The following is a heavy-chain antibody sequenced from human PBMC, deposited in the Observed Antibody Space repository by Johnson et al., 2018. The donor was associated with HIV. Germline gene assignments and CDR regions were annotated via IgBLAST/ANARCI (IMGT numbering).Heavy chain of an antibody. Sequence: VQLVESGGGLIQPGGSLRLSCAAYGFTVSSNYMSWVRQAPGKGLEWVTVIYSGGRTYNADPVKGRCTISRDNSKNTLYLQRNSLRAEDTAGYYCARGRITMIVVDLRGGGFDIWGQGTMVTVSS. CDR2: IYSGGRT. J-gene: IGHJ3*02. CDR3: ARGRITMIVVDLRGGGFDI. V-gene: IGHV3-66*03. D-gene: IGHD3-22*01. CDR1: GFTVSSNY.